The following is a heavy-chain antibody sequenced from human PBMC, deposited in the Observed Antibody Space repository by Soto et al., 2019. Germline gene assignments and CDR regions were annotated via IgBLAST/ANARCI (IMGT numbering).Heavy chain of an antibody. CDR1: GGSISSGGYY. CDR3: ARDHDGYSYGGYYYYYMDV. V-gene: IGHV4-31*03. D-gene: IGHD5-18*01. CDR2: IYYSGST. Sequence: QVQLQESGPGLVKPSQTLSLTCTVSGGSISSGGYYWSWIRKHPGKGLEWIGYIYYSGSTYYNPSLKSRVTISVDTSKNKFSLKLSSVTAADTAVYYCARDHDGYSYGGYYYYYMDVWGKGTTVTVSS. J-gene: IGHJ6*03.